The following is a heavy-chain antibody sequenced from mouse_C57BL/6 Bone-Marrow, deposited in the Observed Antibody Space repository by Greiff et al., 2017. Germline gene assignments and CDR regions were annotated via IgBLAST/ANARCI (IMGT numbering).Heavy chain of an antibody. J-gene: IGHJ2*01. CDR3: TPSGYDFDY. CDR1: GYTFTDYE. V-gene: IGHV1-15*01. Sequence: QVHVKQSGAELVRPGASVTLSCKASGYTFTDYEMHWVKQTPVHGLEWIGAIDPETGGTAYNQKFKGKAILTADKSSSTAYMELRSLTSEDSAVYYCTPSGYDFDYWGQGTTLTVSS. CDR2: IDPETGGT. D-gene: IGHD1-1*01.